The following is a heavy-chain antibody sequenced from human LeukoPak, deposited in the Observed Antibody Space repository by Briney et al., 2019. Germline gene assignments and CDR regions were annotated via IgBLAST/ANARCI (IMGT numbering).Heavy chain of an antibody. Sequence: SETLSLTCAVYGASFSGYYWSWIRQPPGKGLEWIGEINHSGSTHYNPSLKSRVTISVDTSKNQFSLKLTSVTAADTAVYYCARGYDYGNYNDWGQGTLVTVSS. D-gene: IGHD4-11*01. CDR3: ARGYDYGNYND. CDR1: GASFSGYY. V-gene: IGHV4-34*01. J-gene: IGHJ4*02. CDR2: INHSGST.